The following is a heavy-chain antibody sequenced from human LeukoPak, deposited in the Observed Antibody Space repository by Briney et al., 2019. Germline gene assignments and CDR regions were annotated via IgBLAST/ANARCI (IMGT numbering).Heavy chain of an antibody. D-gene: IGHD5-24*01. CDR3: ARDGYNLPVDY. J-gene: IGHJ4*02. CDR2: VYYTGTT. Sequence: SETLSLTCAVYGGSFSGYYWGWIRQPPGKGLEWIGSVYYTGTTYYNPSLKSRVTISVDTSKSQFSLKLSSVTAADTAVYYCARDGYNLPVDYWGQGALVTVSS. CDR1: GGSFSGYY. V-gene: IGHV4-34*01.